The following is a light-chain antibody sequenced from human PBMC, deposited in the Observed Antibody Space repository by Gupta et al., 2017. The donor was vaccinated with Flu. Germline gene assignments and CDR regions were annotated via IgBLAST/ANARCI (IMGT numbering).Light chain of an antibody. CDR3: SSFTGTNTPLYV. J-gene: IGLJ1*01. Sequence: SPRPHPASGSGLPGQSVTTPSTGTSSDIGAYSYVSCYQQDSGKAPKIMLYEVTTRPSGGSNRFSGSKSGNTASLTISGLQAEDEAIYYCSSFTGTNTPLYVFGSGTKVIVL. CDR1: SSDIGAYSY. V-gene: IGLV2-14*01. CDR2: EVT.